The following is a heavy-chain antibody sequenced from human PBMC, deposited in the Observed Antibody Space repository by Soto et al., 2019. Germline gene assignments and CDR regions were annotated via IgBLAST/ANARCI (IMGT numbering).Heavy chain of an antibody. V-gene: IGHV3-23*01. CDR2: ISGNGGNT. J-gene: IGHJ5*02. CDR3: AKDRQFYDFWTDLSMFDP. Sequence: LRRSCAASGFTFGDYAMTWVRQSPGKGLEWVAGISGNGGNTYYADSVKGRFTISRDNSKNTLYLQMNSLSAEDTAVYYCAKDRQFYDFWTDLSMFDPCGQGTLVTVSS. CDR1: GFTFGDYA. D-gene: IGHD3-3*01.